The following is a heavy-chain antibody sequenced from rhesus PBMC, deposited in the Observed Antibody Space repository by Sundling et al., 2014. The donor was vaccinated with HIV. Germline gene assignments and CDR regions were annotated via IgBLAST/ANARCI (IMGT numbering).Heavy chain of an antibody. J-gene: IGHJ4*01. CDR2: IYWDDDK. V-gene: IGHV2-174*02. CDR3: ARRTLYFDY. Sequence: QVTLKESGPALVKPTQTLTLTCSFSGFSLSTFGMGVGWIRQPPGKTLEWLAHIYWDDDKRYSTSLKSRLTISKDTSKDQVVLTVTNMDPTDTATYFCARRTLYFDYWGQGVLVTRLL. CDR1: GFSLSTFGMG.